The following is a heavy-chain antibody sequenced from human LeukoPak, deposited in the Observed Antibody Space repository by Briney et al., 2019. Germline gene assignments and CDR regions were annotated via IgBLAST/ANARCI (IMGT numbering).Heavy chain of an antibody. CDR3: AKRRGLELLYYYYMDV. Sequence: GGTLRLSCAASGFTFSSYGMSWVRQAPGKGLEWVSGISGSGGSTYYADSVKGRFTISRDNSKNTLYLQMNSLRAEDTAVYYCAKRRGLELLYYYYMDVWGRGTTVTVSS. CDR2: ISGSGGST. CDR1: GFTFSSYG. D-gene: IGHD1-7*01. V-gene: IGHV3-23*01. J-gene: IGHJ6*03.